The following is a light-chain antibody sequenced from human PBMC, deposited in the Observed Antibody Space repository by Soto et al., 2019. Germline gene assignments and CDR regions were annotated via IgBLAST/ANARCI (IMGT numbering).Light chain of an antibody. CDR1: QGIRNF. V-gene: IGKV1-27*01. CDR3: KNYSSAPV. CDR2: AAS. Sequence: DIQMTQSPTSLSASVGDRVTITCRASQGIRNFVAWYQQKPGKAPKLLIYAASTLQSGVPSRFSGSGSGTDFTITINSLQPEDVATSSCKNYSSAPVFGPGTKVEIK. J-gene: IGKJ3*01.